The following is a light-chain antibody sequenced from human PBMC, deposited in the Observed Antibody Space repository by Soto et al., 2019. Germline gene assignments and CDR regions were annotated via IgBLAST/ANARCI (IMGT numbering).Light chain of an antibody. J-gene: IGKJ2*01. Sequence: EIGLTQSPGTLSLSPGERATLSCRASQSVSSRYFAWYQQKAGLAPRLLIHGTSSRATGIPDRFSGSGSGTDFPLTISRLEPEDFAVYYCQQFAGSLYTFGQGTKVEI. CDR3: QQFAGSLYT. CDR2: GTS. V-gene: IGKV3-20*01. CDR1: QSVSSRY.